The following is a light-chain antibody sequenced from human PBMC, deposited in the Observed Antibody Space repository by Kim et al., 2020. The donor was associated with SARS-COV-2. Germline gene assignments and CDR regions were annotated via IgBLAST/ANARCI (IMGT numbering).Light chain of an antibody. CDR3: NSRDSSGNHYV. CDR1: SLRSYY. Sequence: ALGQKGRITCQGDSLRSYYASWYQKKPGQAPVLVIYGKNNRPSGIPDRFSGSSSGNTASLTITGAQAEDEADYYCNSRDSSGNHYVFGTGTKVTVL. J-gene: IGLJ1*01. V-gene: IGLV3-19*01. CDR2: GKN.